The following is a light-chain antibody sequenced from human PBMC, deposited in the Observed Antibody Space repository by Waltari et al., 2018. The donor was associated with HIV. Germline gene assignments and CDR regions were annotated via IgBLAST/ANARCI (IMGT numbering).Light chain of an antibody. CDR3: QAWDSSTKV. Sequence: SYELTQPPSVSVSPGPTANITCSGDKLGDQYAAWYQQKPGQSPVLVIYQDKKRPSGIPERFSGSDSGNTATLTISGTQPMDEADYFCQAWDSSTKVFGGGTKLTVL. V-gene: IGLV3-1*01. J-gene: IGLJ2*01. CDR2: QDK. CDR1: KLGDQY.